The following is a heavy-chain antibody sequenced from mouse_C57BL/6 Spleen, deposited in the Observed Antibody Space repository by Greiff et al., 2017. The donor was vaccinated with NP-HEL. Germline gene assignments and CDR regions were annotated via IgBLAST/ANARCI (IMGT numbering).Heavy chain of an antibody. CDR1: GYAFSSSW. Sequence: VQLQESGPELVKPGASVKISCKASGYAFSSSWMNWVKQRPGKGLEWIGRIYPGDGDTNYNGKFKGKATLTADKSSSTAYMQLSSLTSEDSAVYFCALFITTVVEGFDYWGQGTTLTVSS. CDR2: IYPGDGDT. J-gene: IGHJ2*01. CDR3: ALFITTVVEGFDY. D-gene: IGHD1-1*01. V-gene: IGHV1-82*01.